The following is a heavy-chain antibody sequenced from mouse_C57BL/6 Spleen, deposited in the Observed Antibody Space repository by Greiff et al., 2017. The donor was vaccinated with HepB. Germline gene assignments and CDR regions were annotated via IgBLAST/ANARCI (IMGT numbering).Heavy chain of an antibody. D-gene: IGHD4-1*01. CDR3: TTSGTNAMDY. V-gene: IGHV14-4*01. CDR2: IDPENGDN. J-gene: IGHJ4*01. CDR1: GFNIKDDY. Sequence: VQLQQSGAELVRPGASVKLSCTASGFNIKDDYMHWVKQRPEQGLEWIGWIDPENGDNEYASKVQGKATITADTSSNTAYLQLSSLTSEDTAVYYCTTSGTNAMDYWGQGTSVTVSS.